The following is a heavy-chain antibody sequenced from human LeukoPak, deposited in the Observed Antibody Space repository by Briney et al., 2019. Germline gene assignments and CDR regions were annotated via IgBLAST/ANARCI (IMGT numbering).Heavy chain of an antibody. J-gene: IGHJ5*02. Sequence: ASVKVSCKASGYTFATYAVHWVRQAPGQRLEWLGWIIPGSGDTKYSRNFQGRVTITRDTSANIVYMELSSLRSEDTAVYYCARDDGRTWLLDLWGQGTLVTVSS. CDR3: ARDDGRTWLLDL. CDR1: GYTFATYA. CDR2: IIPGSGDT. D-gene: IGHD6-13*01. V-gene: IGHV1-3*01.